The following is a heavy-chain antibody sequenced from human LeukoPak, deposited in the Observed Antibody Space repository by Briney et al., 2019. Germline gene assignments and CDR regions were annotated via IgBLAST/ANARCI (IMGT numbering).Heavy chain of an antibody. D-gene: IGHD6-13*01. V-gene: IGHV1-18*01. CDR3: ARDSSSWQDAFDI. J-gene: IGHJ3*02. CDR2: ISAYNGNT. Sequence: ASVKVSCKASGYTFTRYGISWGRQAPGQRLEWMGWISAYNGNTNYAQKLQGRVTMTTDTSTSTAYMELRSLRSDDTAVYYCARDSSSWQDAFDIWGQGTMVTVSS. CDR1: GYTFTRYG.